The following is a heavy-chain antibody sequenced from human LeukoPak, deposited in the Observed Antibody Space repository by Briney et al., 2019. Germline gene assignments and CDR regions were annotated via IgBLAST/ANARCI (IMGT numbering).Heavy chain of an antibody. D-gene: IGHD2-15*01. J-gene: IGHJ4*02. CDR2: ISYDGSNK. CDR1: GFTFSSYA. CDR3: ARDEDIVVVVAARFDY. Sequence: PGGSLRLSCAASGFTFSSYAMHWVRQAPGKGLEWVAVISYDGSNKYYADSVKGRFTTSRDNSKNTLYLQMNSLRAEDTAVYYCARDEDIVVVVAARFDYWGQGTLVTVSS. V-gene: IGHV3-30*04.